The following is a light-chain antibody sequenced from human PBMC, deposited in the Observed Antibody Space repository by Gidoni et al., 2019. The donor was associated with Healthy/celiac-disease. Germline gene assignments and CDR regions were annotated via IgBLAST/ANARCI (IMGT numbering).Light chain of an antibody. J-gene: IGKJ3*01. V-gene: IGKV1-39*01. Sequence: DIQTTQSPSSLSASVGVRVTITCRASQNISSSLNWYQQKPGKAPKLLIYAASSMQSGVPSRFSGSGSGTDVTLTISSLQPEDFATYYCQQNYNTLCTFGPGTKVEIK. CDR1: QNISSS. CDR3: QQNYNTLCT. CDR2: AAS.